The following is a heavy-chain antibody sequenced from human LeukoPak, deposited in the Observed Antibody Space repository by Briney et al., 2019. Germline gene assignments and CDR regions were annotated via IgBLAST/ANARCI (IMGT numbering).Heavy chain of an antibody. CDR1: GGSFSGYY. Sequence: SETLSLTCAVYGGSFSGYYWSWLRQPPGKGLEWVGEINHSGSTNYNPSLKSRVTISVDTSKNQFSLKLSSVTAADTAVYYCHIAVAGNPGPCPQEGDYWGQGTLVTVSS. D-gene: IGHD6-19*01. V-gene: IGHV4-34*01. CDR2: INHSGST. CDR3: HIAVAGNPGPCPQEGDY. J-gene: IGHJ4*02.